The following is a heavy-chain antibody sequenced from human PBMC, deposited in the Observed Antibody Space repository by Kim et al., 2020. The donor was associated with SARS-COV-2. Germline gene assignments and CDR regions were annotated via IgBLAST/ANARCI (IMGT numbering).Heavy chain of an antibody. D-gene: IGHD1-1*01. CDR3: ATEGLDRQTNFEN. CDR1: GFNFGIYV. Sequence: GGSLRLSCTASGFNFGIYVMTWVRQAPGKGLEWVSIIIGSGFRDSGATYYADSVKGRFTSSRDDSRSTLYLQMNSLRSEDTAIYYCATEGLDRQTNFENWGQGTLVTVSS. CDR2: IIGSGFRDSGAT. V-gene: IGHV3-23*01. J-gene: IGHJ4*02.